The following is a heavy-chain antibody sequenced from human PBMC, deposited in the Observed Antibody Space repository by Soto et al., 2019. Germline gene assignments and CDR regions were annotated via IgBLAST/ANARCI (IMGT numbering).Heavy chain of an antibody. V-gene: IGHV4-59*01. CDR3: ARNTRLFGVVNYFDY. CDR1: GGSISSYY. CDR2: IYYSGST. J-gene: IGHJ4*02. D-gene: IGHD3-3*01. Sequence: QVQLQESGPGLVKPSETLSLTCTVSGGSISSYYWSWIRQPPGKGLEWIGYIYYSGSTNYNPSLKSRVTISVDTSKNQFSLKLSSVTAADTAVYYCARNTRLFGVVNYFDYWGQGTLVTVSS.